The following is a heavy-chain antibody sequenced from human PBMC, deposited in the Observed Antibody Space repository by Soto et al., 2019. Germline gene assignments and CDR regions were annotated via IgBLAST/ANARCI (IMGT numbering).Heavy chain of an antibody. V-gene: IGHV5-51*01. CDR2: IYPGDSDT. CDR1: GYSFTSYW. Sequence: PGESLKISCKGSGYSFTSYWIGWVRQMPGKGLEWMGIIYPGDSDTRYSPSFQGQVTISADKSISTAYLQWSSLKASDTAMYYCARPQGDDFGPGEYFQHWGQGTLVTVSS. D-gene: IGHD3-3*01. J-gene: IGHJ1*01. CDR3: ARPQGDDFGPGEYFQH.